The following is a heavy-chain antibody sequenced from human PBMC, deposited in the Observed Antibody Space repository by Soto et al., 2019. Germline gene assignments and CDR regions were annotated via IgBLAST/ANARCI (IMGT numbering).Heavy chain of an antibody. V-gene: IGHV4-4*02. CDR1: GGSISSSNW. D-gene: IGHD3-10*01. CDR3: TRDYYGSGSPDS. CDR2: IYHSGST. Sequence: QVQLQESGPGLVKPSGTLSLTCAVSGGSISSSNWWSWVRQPPGKGLEWIGEIYHSGSTNYNPYHRSRVTTSVDKSKNQFSLKLSSVTAADTGVYYCTRDYYGSGSPDSWGQGIVVTVSS. J-gene: IGHJ4*02.